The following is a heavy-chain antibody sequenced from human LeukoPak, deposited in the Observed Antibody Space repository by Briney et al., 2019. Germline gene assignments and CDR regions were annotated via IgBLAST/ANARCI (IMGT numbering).Heavy chain of an antibody. V-gene: IGHV4-4*09. Sequence: SETLSLTCTVYGGSISSYYWSWIRQPPGKGLEWIGYIYTSGSTNYNPSLKSRVTISVDTSKNQFSLKLSSVTAADTAVYYCARLAVAGTRYYFDYWGQGTLVTVSS. CDR2: IYTSGST. D-gene: IGHD6-19*01. J-gene: IGHJ4*02. CDR1: GGSISSYY. CDR3: ARLAVAGTRYYFDY.